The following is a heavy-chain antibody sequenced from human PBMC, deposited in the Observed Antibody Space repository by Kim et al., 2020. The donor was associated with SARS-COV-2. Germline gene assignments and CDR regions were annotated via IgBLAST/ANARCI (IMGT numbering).Heavy chain of an antibody. V-gene: IGHV4-59*13. Sequence: SETLSLTCTVSGGSISSYYWSWIRQPPGKGLEWIGYIYYSGSTNYNPSLKSRVTISVDTSKNQFSLKLSSVTAADTAVYYCARVIWAGESYYFDYWGQGTLVTVSS. CDR3: ARVIWAGESYYFDY. J-gene: IGHJ4*02. CDR1: GGSISSYY. CDR2: IYYSGST. D-gene: IGHD3-10*01.